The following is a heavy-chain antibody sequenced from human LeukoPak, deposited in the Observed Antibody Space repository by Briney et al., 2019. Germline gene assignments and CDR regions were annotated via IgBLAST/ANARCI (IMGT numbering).Heavy chain of an antibody. CDR2: INPDGNKK. Sequence: PGGSLRLSCAVSGLTFSSSWMEWVRQAPGKGLEWVASINPDGNKKYSADSVKGRFTISRDNAENSLYLQMNSLRVEDTAFYYCARDLAYSRLDYWGQGMLVTVSS. CDR3: ARDLAYSRLDY. CDR1: GLTFSSSW. V-gene: IGHV3-7*01. D-gene: IGHD5-18*01. J-gene: IGHJ4*02.